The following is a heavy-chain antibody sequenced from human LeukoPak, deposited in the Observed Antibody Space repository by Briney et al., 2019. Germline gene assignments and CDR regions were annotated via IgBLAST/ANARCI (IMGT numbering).Heavy chain of an antibody. CDR2: ITRSSTTI. CDR1: GFNFSIYS. Sequence: GGSLRLSCAASGFNFSIYSMNWVRQAPGKGLEWVSYITRSSTTIYYADSAKGRFTISRDNAKNSLYLQMNSLRAEDTAVYYCARGYCSSTSCSPYYYYMDVWGKGTTVTVSS. J-gene: IGHJ6*03. D-gene: IGHD2-2*01. CDR3: ARGYCSSTSCSPYYYYMDV. V-gene: IGHV3-48*01.